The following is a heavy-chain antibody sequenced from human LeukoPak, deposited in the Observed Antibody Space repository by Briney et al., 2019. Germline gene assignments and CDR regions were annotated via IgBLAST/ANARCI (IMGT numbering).Heavy chain of an antibody. CDR1: GGSISSGDYY. J-gene: IGHJ4*02. Sequence: PSETLSLTCTVSGGSISSGDYYWSWIRQPPGKGLEWIGYIYYIGSTYYNPSLKSRLTISVDTSKNQFSLRLSSVTAADTAVYYCARDSAYERYFDYWGQGTLVTVSS. CDR2: IYYIGST. D-gene: IGHD2-21*01. V-gene: IGHV4-30-4*01. CDR3: ARDSAYERYFDY.